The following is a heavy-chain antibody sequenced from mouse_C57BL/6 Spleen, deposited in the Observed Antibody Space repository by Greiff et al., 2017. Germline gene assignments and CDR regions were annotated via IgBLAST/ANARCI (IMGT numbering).Heavy chain of an antibody. CDR1: GYSITSGYY. CDR2: ISYDGSN. V-gene: IGHV3-6*01. D-gene: IGHD1-1*01. J-gene: IGHJ2*01. Sequence: EVQLQQSGPGLVKPSQSLSLTCSVTGYSITSGYYWNWLRQFPGNKLEWMGYISYDGSNNYNPSLQNRISITRDTSKNQFFLKLNSVTTEDTATYYCARGTTVVPHFDYWGQGTTLTVSS. CDR3: ARGTTVVPHFDY.